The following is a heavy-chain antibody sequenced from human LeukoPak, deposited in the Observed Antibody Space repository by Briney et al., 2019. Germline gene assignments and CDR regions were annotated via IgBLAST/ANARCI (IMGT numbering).Heavy chain of an antibody. CDR3: TRSPSFTLGGGYLDS. CDR2: VSWNSDHI. J-gene: IGHJ4*02. D-gene: IGHD3-16*01. V-gene: IGHV3-9*01. CDR1: GFMFHDYV. Sequence: GGSLRLSCVGSGFMFHDYVMHWVRQVPGMGLEWVAGVSWNSDHIGYADSVKGRFTISRDNDGNTLHLEMKSLRVDDTAIYLCTRSPSFTLGGGYLDSWGLGSLVTVSS.